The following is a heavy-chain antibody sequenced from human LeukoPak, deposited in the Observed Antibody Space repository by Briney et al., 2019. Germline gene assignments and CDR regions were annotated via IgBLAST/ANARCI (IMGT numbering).Heavy chain of an antibody. D-gene: IGHD2-8*01. CDR3: ARALYGRFDS. Sequence: GGSLRLSCVGSGFTFDAYEVNWVRQAPGKGLEWVSYISGSGRTIYYADSVKGRLTISWDNAKNSVSLQMNRLRADDTATYYCARALYGRFDSWGQGTLVTVSS. CDR1: GFTFDAYE. CDR2: ISGSGRTI. V-gene: IGHV3-48*03. J-gene: IGHJ5*01.